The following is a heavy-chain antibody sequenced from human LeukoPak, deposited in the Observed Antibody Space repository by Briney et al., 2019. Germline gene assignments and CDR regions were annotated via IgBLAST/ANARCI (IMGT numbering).Heavy chain of an antibody. Sequence: GGSLSLSCETSGFSFRDYWMQWVRQAPGRGLEWVSRINTDGTFTRYPDSVQARFTISRDTAKNTLLLQMNSLRAEDTAVYYCAREAKVGGALQYWGQGTLVTVSS. CDR3: AREAKVGGALQY. D-gene: IGHD1-26*01. J-gene: IGHJ4*02. CDR1: GFSFRDYW. CDR2: INTDGTFT. V-gene: IGHV3-74*01.